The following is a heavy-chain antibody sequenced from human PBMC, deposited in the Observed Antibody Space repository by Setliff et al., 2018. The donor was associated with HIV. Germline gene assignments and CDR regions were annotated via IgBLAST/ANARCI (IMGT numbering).Heavy chain of an antibody. CDR1: GGSISIHPFY. CDR2: IHYGGTT. Sequence: KPSETLSLTCTVSGGSISIHPFYWGWIRQPPGKGLEWIGSIHYGGTTYSNPSLRSRVAFSVDTSKNQFSLQLSSVTAADTAVYFCARRAESTTTWFSSWYSYDMDVWGQGTTVTVSS. D-gene: IGHD2-15*01. V-gene: IGHV4-39*01. J-gene: IGHJ6*02. CDR3: ARRAESTTTWFSSWYSYDMDV.